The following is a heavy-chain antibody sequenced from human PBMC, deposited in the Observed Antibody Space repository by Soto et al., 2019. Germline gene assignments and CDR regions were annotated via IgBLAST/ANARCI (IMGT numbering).Heavy chain of an antibody. CDR2: SSSSSSTI. V-gene: IGHV3-48*01. Sequence: GGSLRLSCAASGFTFSSYSMNWVRQAPGKGLEWLSYSSSSSSTIYYAASVKGRFPISRDNAKNSLYLQMNSLRAEDTSVHYYASDSPPIDYWGQGTLVPVAS. CDR1: GFTFSSYS. CDR3: ASDSPPIDY. J-gene: IGHJ4*02.